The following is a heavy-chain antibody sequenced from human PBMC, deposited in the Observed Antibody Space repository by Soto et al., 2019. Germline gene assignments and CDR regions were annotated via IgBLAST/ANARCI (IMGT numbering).Heavy chain of an antibody. CDR3: TRGPRPISTGTGAY. J-gene: IGHJ4*02. CDR1: GFIFKMYW. CDR2: IYNDGTYS. V-gene: IGHV3-74*01. D-gene: IGHD3-10*01. Sequence: GGSLRLSCAASGFIFKMYWMHWVRQSPGKGLVWISRIYNDGTYSDCADSVRGRFTISRDNVNDTLYLQMNNLRAEDSGLYYCTRGPRPISTGTGAYWGQGTQVTVSS.